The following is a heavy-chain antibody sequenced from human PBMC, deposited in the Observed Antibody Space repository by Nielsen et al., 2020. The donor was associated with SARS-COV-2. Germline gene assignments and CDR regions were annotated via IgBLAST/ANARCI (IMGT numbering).Heavy chain of an antibody. CDR1: GFTLNNYT. J-gene: IGHJ2*01. CDR2: ISSRSTYI. Sequence: PGGSLRLSCAASGFTLNNYTMNWVRQAPGKGLEWVSSISSRSTYIYYADSVRGRFTISRDNAQNSLYLQMNSLRAEDTAVYSCARVAGVYGSSNDNNWHFDLWGRGTPVTVSS. V-gene: IGHV3-21*01. D-gene: IGHD6-6*01. CDR3: ARVAGVYGSSNDNNWHFDL.